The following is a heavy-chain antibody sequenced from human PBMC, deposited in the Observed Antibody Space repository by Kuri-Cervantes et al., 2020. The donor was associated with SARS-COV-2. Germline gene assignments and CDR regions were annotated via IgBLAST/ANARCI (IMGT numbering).Heavy chain of an antibody. J-gene: IGHJ4*02. D-gene: IGHD6-13*01. CDR1: GFTFSNSD. V-gene: IGHV3-19*01. Sequence: GGPLRLSCAASGFTFSNSDMNWVRQAPGKGLEWVSGVSWNGSRTHYADSVKGRFIISRDNSRNFLYQQMNSLRPEDMAVYYCVRHKAAAGIVAPDWGQGTLVTVSS. CDR3: VRHKAAAGIVAPD. CDR2: VSWNGSRT.